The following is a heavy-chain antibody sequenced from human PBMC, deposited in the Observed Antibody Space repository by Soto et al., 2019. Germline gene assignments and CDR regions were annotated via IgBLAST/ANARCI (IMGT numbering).Heavy chain of an antibody. V-gene: IGHV3-9*01. Sequence: GGSLRLSCAASGFTFDDYAMHWVRQAPGKGLEWDSGISWNSGSIGYADSVKGRFTISRDNAKNSLYLQMNSLRAEDTALYYCAKDGSSSFYWGQGTLVTVSS. CDR1: GFTFDDYA. CDR3: AKDGSSSFY. CDR2: ISWNSGSI. D-gene: IGHD6-6*01. J-gene: IGHJ4*02.